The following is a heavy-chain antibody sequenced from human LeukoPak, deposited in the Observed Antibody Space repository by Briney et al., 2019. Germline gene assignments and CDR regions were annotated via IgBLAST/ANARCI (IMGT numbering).Heavy chain of an antibody. Sequence: GGSLRLSCAASGFIFSSHGMNWVRQAPGKGLEWVSGISPSGDITYYADSVKGRFTISRDNSKNTVYLQMNSLRAEDTAVYYCARVKRYSSSWFDYYYYMDVWGKGTTVTVSS. CDR3: ARVKRYSSSWFDYYYYMDV. CDR1: GFIFSSHG. D-gene: IGHD6-13*01. CDR2: ISPSGDIT. V-gene: IGHV3-23*01. J-gene: IGHJ6*03.